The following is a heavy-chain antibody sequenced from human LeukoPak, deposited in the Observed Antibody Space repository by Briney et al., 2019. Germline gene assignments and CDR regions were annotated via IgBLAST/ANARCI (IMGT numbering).Heavy chain of an antibody. J-gene: IGHJ4*02. CDR1: GYTFTGYY. Sequence: ASVKVSYKASGYTFTGYYMHWVRQAPGQGLEWMGWINPNSGGTNYAQKFQGRVTMTRDTSISTAYMELSRLRSDDAAVYYCARASCGGDCFDYWGQGTLVTVSS. CDR2: INPNSGGT. V-gene: IGHV1-2*02. CDR3: ARASCGGDCFDY. D-gene: IGHD2-21*01.